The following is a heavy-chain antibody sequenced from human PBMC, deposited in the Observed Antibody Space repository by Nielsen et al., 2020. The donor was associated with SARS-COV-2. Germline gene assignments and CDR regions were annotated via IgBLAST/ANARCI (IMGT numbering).Heavy chain of an antibody. CDR1: GFTFDDYA. D-gene: IGHD6-13*01. Sequence: GGSLRLSCAASGFTFDDYAMHWVRQAPGKGLEWVSGISWNSGSIGNADSVKGRFTISRDNAKNSLYLQMNSLRAEDTALYYCAKASYSSSWYKAPYYYYGMDVWGQGTTVTVSS. CDR2: ISWNSGSI. J-gene: IGHJ6*02. V-gene: IGHV3-9*01. CDR3: AKASYSSSWYKAPYYYYGMDV.